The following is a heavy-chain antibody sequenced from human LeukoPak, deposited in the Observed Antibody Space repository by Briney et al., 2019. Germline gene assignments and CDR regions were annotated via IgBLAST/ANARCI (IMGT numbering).Heavy chain of an antibody. J-gene: IGHJ4*02. Sequence: SETLSLNCTVSGGSISSYYWSWIRQPPGKGLEWIGYIYYSGSTNYNPSLKSRVTISVDTSKNQFSLKLSSVTAADTAVYYCARQIEYGSGSSHFDYWGQGTLVTVSS. CDR3: ARQIEYGSGSSHFDY. V-gene: IGHV4-59*01. D-gene: IGHD3-10*01. CDR2: IYYSGST. CDR1: GGSISSYY.